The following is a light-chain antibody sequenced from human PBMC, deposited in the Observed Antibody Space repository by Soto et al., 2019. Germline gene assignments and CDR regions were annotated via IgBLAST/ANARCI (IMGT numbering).Light chain of an antibody. Sequence: QSALTQPASVSGSPGQTITISCTGTNSEIGTYNFVSWYQQFPGKAPKLMTYEVSNRPSGVSTRFSGSKSGNVASLTISGLQAADEAFYYCSSYTTTNSLLLFGGGTKLTVL. V-gene: IGLV2-14*01. CDR1: NSEIGTYNF. CDR2: EVS. J-gene: IGLJ2*01. CDR3: SSYTTTNSLLL.